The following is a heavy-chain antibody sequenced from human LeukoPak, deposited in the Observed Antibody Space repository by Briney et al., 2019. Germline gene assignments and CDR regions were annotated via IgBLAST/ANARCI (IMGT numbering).Heavy chain of an antibody. D-gene: IGHD6-13*01. CDR1: GGSFSGYY. Sequence: SETLSLTCAVYGGSFSGYYWSWIRQPPGKGLEWIGEINHGGSTNYNPSLKSRVTISVDTSKNQFSLKLSSVTAADTAVYYCARMGTQGAYSSSYEWDYWGQGTLVTVSS. V-gene: IGHV4-34*01. J-gene: IGHJ4*02. CDR2: INHGGST. CDR3: ARMGTQGAYSSSYEWDY.